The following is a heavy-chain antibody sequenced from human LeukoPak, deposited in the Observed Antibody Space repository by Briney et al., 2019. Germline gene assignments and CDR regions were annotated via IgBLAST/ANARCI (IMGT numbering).Heavy chain of an antibody. V-gene: IGHV3-53*01. CDR1: GFTVNRNY. CDR3: ARDAWITGAFGI. Sequence: GGSLRLSCAASGFTVNRNYMSWVRQAPGKGLEWVSVIYSGGNTYYADSVKGRFTISRDNSESTVYLQMNSLRAEDTAVYYCARDAWITGAFGIWGQGTTVTVSS. J-gene: IGHJ3*02. CDR2: IYSGGNT. D-gene: IGHD2-2*03.